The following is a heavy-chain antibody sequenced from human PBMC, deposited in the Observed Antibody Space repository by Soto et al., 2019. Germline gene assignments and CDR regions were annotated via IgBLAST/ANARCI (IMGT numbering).Heavy chain of an antibody. CDR1: GGSISSGGYS. V-gene: IGHV4-30-2*01. J-gene: IGHJ5*02. CDR3: ARMEDNWFDP. CDR2: IYHSGST. Sequence: QLQLQESGSGLVKPSQTLSLTCAVSGGSISSGGYSWSWIRQPPGKGLEWIGYIYHSGSTYYNPSLTSRVSISADRSKNQFSLRLSSVTDADTAVYYCARMEDNWFDPWGQGTLVTVSS. D-gene: IGHD3-3*01.